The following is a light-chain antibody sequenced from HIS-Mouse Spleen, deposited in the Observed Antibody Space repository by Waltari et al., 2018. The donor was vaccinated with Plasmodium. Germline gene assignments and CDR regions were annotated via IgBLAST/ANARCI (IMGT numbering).Light chain of an antibody. CDR3: SSYAGSNNLV. V-gene: IGLV2-8*01. J-gene: IGLJ2*01. CDR2: DVS. CDR1: SSALGGSNY. Sequence: QSALTQPPSASGSPGQSVTISCPGTSSALGGSNYVFWYQQHPGKAPKLMIYDVSKRPSGVPDRFSGSKSGNTASLTVSGLQAEDEADYYCSSYAGSNNLVFGGGTKLTVL.